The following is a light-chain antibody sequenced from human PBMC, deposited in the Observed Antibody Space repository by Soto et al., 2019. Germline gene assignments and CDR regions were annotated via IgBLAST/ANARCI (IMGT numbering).Light chain of an antibody. V-gene: IGKV3-20*01. Sequence: EIVLTQSPGTLSLSAGERATLSCRASQRVSSSYLAWYQQKPGQAPRLLIYDASSRGTGIPDRFSGSGSGTDFTLTISRLEPEDFAVYYCQQYGSSPRTFGQGTKVEIK. CDR1: QRVSSSY. CDR2: DAS. CDR3: QQYGSSPRT. J-gene: IGKJ1*01.